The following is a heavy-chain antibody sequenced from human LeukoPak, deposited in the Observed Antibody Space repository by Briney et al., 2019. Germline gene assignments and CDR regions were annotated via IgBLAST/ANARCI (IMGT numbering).Heavy chain of an antibody. CDR3: ASPIIAAAGTGYFQH. Sequence: SVKVSCKASGGTFSSYDISWVRQAPGQGLEWMGGINPIFGTVNYAQKFQGRVTITTDESTTTAYMELSSLRSEDTAVYYCASPIIAAAGTGYFQHWGQGTLVTVSS. CDR1: GGTFSSYD. V-gene: IGHV1-69*05. D-gene: IGHD6-13*01. CDR2: INPIFGTV. J-gene: IGHJ1*01.